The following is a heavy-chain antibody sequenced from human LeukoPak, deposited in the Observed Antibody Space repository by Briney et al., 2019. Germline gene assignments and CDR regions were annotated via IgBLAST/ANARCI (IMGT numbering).Heavy chain of an antibody. J-gene: IGHJ4*02. V-gene: IGHV3-23*01. CDR1: GFTFSSYA. D-gene: IGHD3-3*01. Sequence: GGSLRLSCAASGFTFSSYAVSWARQAPGKGLECVSAISGSGGSTYYADSVKGRFTISRDNSKNTLYLQMNSLGAEDTAVYYCAKVLGYYADPFDYWGQGTLVTVSS. CDR3: AKVLGYYADPFDY. CDR2: ISGSGGST.